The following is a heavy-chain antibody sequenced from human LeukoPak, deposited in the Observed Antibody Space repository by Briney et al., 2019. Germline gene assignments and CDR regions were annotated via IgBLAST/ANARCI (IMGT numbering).Heavy chain of an antibody. V-gene: IGHV1-8*01. CDR2: MNPNSGNT. D-gene: IGHD2-2*01. J-gene: IGHJ4*02. Sequence: ASVKVSCKASGYTFTNYDINWVRQAAGQGLEWMGWMNPNSGNTGYAQKFKGRVTMTRNTSISTAYMELSSLKSEDTAVYYCARALRYCSTTSCQYYFDYWGQGTLVTVSS. CDR3: ARALRYCSTTSCQYYFDY. CDR1: GYTFTNYD.